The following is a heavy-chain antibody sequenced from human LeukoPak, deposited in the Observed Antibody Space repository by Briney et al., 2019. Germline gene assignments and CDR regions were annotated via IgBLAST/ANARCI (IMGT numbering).Heavy chain of an antibody. Sequence: GASVRVSCKASGGTFSSYAISWVRQAPGQGLEWMGRIIPILGIANYAQKFQGRVTITADKSTSTAYMELSSLRSGDTAVYYCARDYDILTGPHYYYYYGMDVWGQGTTVTVSS. D-gene: IGHD3-9*01. V-gene: IGHV1-69*04. J-gene: IGHJ6*02. CDR3: ARDYDILTGPHYYYYYGMDV. CDR2: IIPILGIA. CDR1: GGTFSSYA.